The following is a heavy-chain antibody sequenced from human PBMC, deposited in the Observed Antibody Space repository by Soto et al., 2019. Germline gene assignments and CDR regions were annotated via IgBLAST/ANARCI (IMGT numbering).Heavy chain of an antibody. J-gene: IGHJ1*01. Sequence: KSSENLSLTSTVYDGSITSCGYYWSWTRQHPGKGLEWLGYIYDSGSTFYNPSLKSRITLSVDTSKNQFSLKLSSVTVADTAGYFSATNQAVYLFASEY. D-gene: IGHD2-2*01. CDR2: IYDSGST. CDR3: ATNQAVYLFASEY. CDR1: DGSITSCGYY. V-gene: IGHV4-31*03.